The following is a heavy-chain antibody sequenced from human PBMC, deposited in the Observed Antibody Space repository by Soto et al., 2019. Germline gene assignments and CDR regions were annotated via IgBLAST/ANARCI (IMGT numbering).Heavy chain of an antibody. D-gene: IGHD3-16*02. CDR2: ISSSSTTI. J-gene: IGHJ4*02. CDR3: AGGGSWTYIDY. Sequence: GGSLRLSCAASGFTFSNYNMNWVRQAPGKGLEWVSYISSSSTTIYYADSVKGRFTISRDDAKNSLYLQMSSLRDEDTAVYYCAGGGSWTYIDYWGRGTLVTVSS. V-gene: IGHV3-48*02. CDR1: GFTFSNYN.